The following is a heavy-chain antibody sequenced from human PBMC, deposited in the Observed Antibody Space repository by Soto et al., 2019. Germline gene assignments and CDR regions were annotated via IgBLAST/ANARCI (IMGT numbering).Heavy chain of an antibody. V-gene: IGHV4-34*01. CDR3: ARGQEGVVATH. CDR1: GGSLSGYY. CDR2: VKDGGHT. D-gene: IGHD5-12*01. Sequence: QVQLQQWGAGLLKPSETLSLNCAVTGGSLSGYYWSRIRQPPGKGLEWIGEVKDGGHTNYSPSLRGRVTISSDTSINQFSLRLNSVTAADTGVYYCARGQEGVVATHWDQGSLVTVSS. J-gene: IGHJ4*02.